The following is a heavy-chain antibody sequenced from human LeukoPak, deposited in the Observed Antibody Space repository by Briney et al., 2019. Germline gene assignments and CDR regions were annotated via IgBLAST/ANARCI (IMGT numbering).Heavy chain of an antibody. CDR2: ISGSSGII. CDR1: GFTFNTYT. D-gene: IGHD6-13*01. J-gene: IGHJ4*02. V-gene: IGHV3-23*01. CDR3: AKDLAGLY. Sequence: PGGSLRLSCAASGFTFNTYTMNWVRQAPGKGLEWVSYISGSSGIIDYADSVKGRFTISRDNSKNTLYLQMNSLRAEDTAVYYCAKDLAGLYWGQGTLVTVSS.